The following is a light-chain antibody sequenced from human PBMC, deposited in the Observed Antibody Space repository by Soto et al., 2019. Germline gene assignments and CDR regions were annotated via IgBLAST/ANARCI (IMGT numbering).Light chain of an antibody. V-gene: IGKV3-15*01. CDR1: QSISFN. CDR3: QHSDNWPRT. J-gene: IGKJ1*01. Sequence: EIVMTQSPATLSVSPGERATLSCRASQSISFNLAWFQQKPGQAPRLLIFGASTRVTGIPARFSGSGSGTEFTLTISSLQSEDFAVYYCQHSDNWPRTFGQGTKVEIK. CDR2: GAS.